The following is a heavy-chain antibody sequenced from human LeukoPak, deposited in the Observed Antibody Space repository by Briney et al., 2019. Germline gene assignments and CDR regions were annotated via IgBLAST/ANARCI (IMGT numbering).Heavy chain of an antibody. J-gene: IGHJ4*02. D-gene: IGHD3-22*01. CDR1: GYTFTDYY. CDR3: ARAEGGVKYYYDSSGYYYFDY. V-gene: IGHV1-46*01. CDR2: INPSGGST. Sequence: GATVKISCKVSGYTFTDYYMHWVQQAPGQGLEWMGIINPSGGSTSYAQQFQGRVTMTRDTSTSTVYMELSSLSSEDTAVYYCARAEGGVKYYYDSSGYYYFDYWGQGTLVTVSS.